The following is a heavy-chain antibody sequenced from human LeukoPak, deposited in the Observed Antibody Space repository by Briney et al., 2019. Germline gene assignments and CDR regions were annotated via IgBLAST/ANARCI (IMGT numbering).Heavy chain of an antibody. D-gene: IGHD6-19*01. CDR1: GFTFSDHG. CDR2: TSAYGGVQ. V-gene: IGHV3-30*18. Sequence: GKSLRLSCVASGFTFSDHGMHWVRQAPGKGLEWLAVTSAYGGVQHYADSVKGRFTISRDNSENTPYLQTNSLRSNDPAITYCAKVYNSSSLDFMHVWGKGTTVTVSS. CDR3: AKVYNSSSLDFMHV. J-gene: IGHJ6*04.